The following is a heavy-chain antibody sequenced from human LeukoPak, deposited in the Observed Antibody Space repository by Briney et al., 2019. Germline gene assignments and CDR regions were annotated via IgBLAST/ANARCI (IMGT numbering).Heavy chain of an antibody. V-gene: IGHV4-38-2*02. CDR3: WFDP. J-gene: IGHJ5*02. Sequence: SETLSLTCTVSGYSISSGYYWGWIRQPPGKGLEWIGNIYPSGTTYYNPSLKTRVTISVDTSKNQFSLKLSSVTAADTAVYFNWFDPWGQGTLVTVSS. CDR1: GYSISSGYY. CDR2: IYPSGTT.